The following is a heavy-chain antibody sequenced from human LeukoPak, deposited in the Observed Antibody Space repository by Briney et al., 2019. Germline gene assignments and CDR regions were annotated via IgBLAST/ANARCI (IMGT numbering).Heavy chain of an antibody. CDR1: GASVSSHY. V-gene: IGHV4-59*08. CDR3: ARLGTHSGYPSLLGISSGNWFDP. CDR2: VSYSGGT. J-gene: IGHJ5*02. D-gene: IGHD3-22*01. Sequence: SETLSLTCTVSGASVSSHYWSWIRQPPGKGLEWIGYVSYSGGTNYNPSLKSRVTISLDTSKDPFSLKLRSVTAADTAVYYCARLGTHSGYPSLLGISSGNWFDPWGQGTLVTVSS.